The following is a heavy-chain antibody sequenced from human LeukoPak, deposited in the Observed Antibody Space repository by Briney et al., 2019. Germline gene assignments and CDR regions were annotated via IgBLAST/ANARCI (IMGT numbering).Heavy chain of an antibody. V-gene: IGHV3-53*01. Sequence: PGGSLRLSCAASGFTVSSNYMSWVRQAPGKGLEWVSSIYSGGSTYYADSVKGRFTISRDNSKNTVYLQMNSQRAEDTAVYFCARVRLDRSERNLDAFEDWGQGTMVTVSS. CDR3: ARVRLDRSERNLDAFED. D-gene: IGHD1-14*01. J-gene: IGHJ3*01. CDR1: GFTVSSNY. CDR2: IYSGGST.